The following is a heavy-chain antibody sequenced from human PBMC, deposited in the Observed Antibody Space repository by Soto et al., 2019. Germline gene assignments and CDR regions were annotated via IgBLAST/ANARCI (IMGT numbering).Heavy chain of an antibody. CDR3: ARASWTFVDPSHFDD. Sequence: GESLKISCKGSGYGFTTYWIGWVRQMPGKGLEWMGIIYPGDFDTRYSPSSQGQVTISADTSISTAYLQWSSLRASDTAMYYCARASWTFVDPSHFDDWCEGTLVTVSS. D-gene: IGHD2-15*01. CDR1: GYGFTTYW. J-gene: IGHJ4*02. CDR2: IYPGDFDT. V-gene: IGHV5-51*01.